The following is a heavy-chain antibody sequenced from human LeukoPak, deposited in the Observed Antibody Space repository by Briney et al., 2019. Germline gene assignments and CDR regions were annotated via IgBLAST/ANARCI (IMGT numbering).Heavy chain of an antibody. CDR1: GITLSNYG. CDR3: AKTIGGYNYGGDY. D-gene: IGHD5-24*01. J-gene: IGHJ4*02. Sequence: RGSLRLSCVVSGITLSNYGMSWVRQAPGKGLEWVAGISDSGGRTNYADSVKGRFTISRDNSKNTLYLQMNSLRAEDTAVYYCAKTIGGYNYGGDYWGQGTLVTVSS. V-gene: IGHV3-23*01. CDR2: ISDSGGRT.